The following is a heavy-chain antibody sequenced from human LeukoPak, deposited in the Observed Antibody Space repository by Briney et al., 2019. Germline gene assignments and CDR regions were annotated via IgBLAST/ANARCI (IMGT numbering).Heavy chain of an antibody. CDR2: ISAYNGNT. Sequence: GASVKVSCKASGYTFTSYGISWVRQAPGQGLEWMGWISAYNGNTNYAQKLQGRVTMTTDTSTSTAYMELRSLRSDDTAVYYCARNSGYDFYYCYYYYMDVWGKGTTVTVSS. CDR1: GYTFTSYG. CDR3: ARNSGYDFYYCYYYYMDV. D-gene: IGHD5-12*01. J-gene: IGHJ6*03. V-gene: IGHV1-18*01.